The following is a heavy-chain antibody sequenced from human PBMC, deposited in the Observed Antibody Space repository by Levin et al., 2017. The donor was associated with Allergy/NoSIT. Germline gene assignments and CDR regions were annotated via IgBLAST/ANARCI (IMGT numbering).Heavy chain of an antibody. CDR2: INNDGSGT. Sequence: GSLRLSCAASGFTFSSYWMHWVRQAPGKGLVWVSHINNDGSGTNYVDSVKGRFTISRDNAKNTLYLQMNSLRVEDTAVYYCARDNGGVDYWGQGTLVTVSS. V-gene: IGHV3-74*01. D-gene: IGHD7-27*01. J-gene: IGHJ4*02. CDR1: GFTFSSYW. CDR3: ARDNGGVDY.